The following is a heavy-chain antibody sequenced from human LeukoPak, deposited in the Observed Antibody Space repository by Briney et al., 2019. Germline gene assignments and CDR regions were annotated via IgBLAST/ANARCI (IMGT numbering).Heavy chain of an antibody. CDR3: AREGYSSGHTFR. Sequence: PSETLSLTCAVYGGSFSGYYWSWIRQPPGKGLEWIGEINHSGSTNYNPSLKSRVIISVDTSKNQFSLKLSSVTAADTAVYYCAREGYSSGHTFRGGQGTLVTVSS. CDR2: INHSGST. J-gene: IGHJ4*02. CDR1: GGSFSGYY. V-gene: IGHV4-34*01. D-gene: IGHD6-19*01.